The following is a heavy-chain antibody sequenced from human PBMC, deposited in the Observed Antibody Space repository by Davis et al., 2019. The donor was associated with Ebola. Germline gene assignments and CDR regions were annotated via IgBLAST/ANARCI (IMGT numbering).Heavy chain of an antibody. Sequence: AASVKVSCKTSGYTFTNYAIHWVRQAPGQRLEWMGWVNAGNGDTKYSQNFQGRVTITRDTSTSTVYMELSSLRSEDTAVYYCARVRALHYFDYWGQGTLVTVSS. J-gene: IGHJ4*02. CDR1: GYTFTNYA. CDR3: ARVRALHYFDY. CDR2: VNAGNGDT. V-gene: IGHV1-3*01.